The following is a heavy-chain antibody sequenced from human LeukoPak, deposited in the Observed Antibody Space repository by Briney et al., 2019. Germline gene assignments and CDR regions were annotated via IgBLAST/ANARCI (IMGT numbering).Heavy chain of an antibody. D-gene: IGHD6-13*01. J-gene: IGHJ4*02. CDR2: IKQDGSEK. V-gene: IGHV3-7*01. CDR1: GFTFSSYW. Sequence: PGGSLRLSCAASGFTFSSYWMSWVRQAPGKGLEWVANIKQDGSEKYYVDSVKGRFTISRDNAKNSLYLQMNSLRAEDTARYYCAREWPYSSSWSSFDSWGQGIMVTVSS. CDR3: AREWPYSSSWSSFDS.